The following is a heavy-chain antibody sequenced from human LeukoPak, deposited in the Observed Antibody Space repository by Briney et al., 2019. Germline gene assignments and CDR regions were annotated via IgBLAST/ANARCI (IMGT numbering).Heavy chain of an antibody. D-gene: IGHD2/OR15-2a*01. CDR1: GFTVSSNY. CDR3: AREGPRGNSQFDY. CDR2: IYGGGNI. J-gene: IGHJ4*02. V-gene: IGHV3-53*01. Sequence: GGSLRLSCAASGFTVSSNYTNWVRQAPGKGLEWVSVIYGGGNIYYADSVKGRFTISRDNSKNTLYLQMNSLRAEDTAVYYCAREGPRGNSQFDYWGQGTLVTVSS.